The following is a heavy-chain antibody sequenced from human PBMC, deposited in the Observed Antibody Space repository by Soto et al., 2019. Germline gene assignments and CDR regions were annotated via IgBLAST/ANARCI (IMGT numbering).Heavy chain of an antibody. V-gene: IGHV1-2*02. CDR2: INPNNGVT. D-gene: IGHD6-19*01. Sequence: GPSVKVSCKASGYMLTGFYLHWVRQAPGQGLEWMGWINPNNGVTTYAKNFQGRVTMTRDSSISTAYMELSSLRSDDTAVYFCAAAAIPVAGRHPDFWGQGTVVTVSS. J-gene: IGHJ4*02. CDR1: GYMLTGFY. CDR3: AAAAIPVAGRHPDF.